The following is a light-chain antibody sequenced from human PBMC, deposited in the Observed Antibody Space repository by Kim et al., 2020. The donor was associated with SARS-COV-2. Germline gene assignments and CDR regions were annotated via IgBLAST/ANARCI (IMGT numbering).Light chain of an antibody. Sequence: QSLTSSCTGTSSDVGGYKYVSWYQQHPGKAPKLIIYDVNTRPSGVSNRFSGSKSGNTASLTISGLQTEDEADYYCSSYTSTNTYVFGTGTKVT. CDR1: SSDVGGYKY. J-gene: IGLJ1*01. CDR2: DVN. CDR3: SSYTSTNTYV. V-gene: IGLV2-14*04.